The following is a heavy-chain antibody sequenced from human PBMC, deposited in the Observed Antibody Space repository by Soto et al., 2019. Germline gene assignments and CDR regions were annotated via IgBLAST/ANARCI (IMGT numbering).Heavy chain of an antibody. D-gene: IGHD3-22*01. Sequence: QVQLVESGGGVVQPGRSLRLSCAAPGFPFRDYAFHWVRQPPGKGLEWVAVLSYDGSEKYYGDSVKGRFTISRDNAKNMLYLQLSSLRAEDTAVYYCARGQLVNPGYYYGMDIWGQGTTVTVSS. CDR2: LSYDGSEK. CDR1: GFPFRDYA. J-gene: IGHJ6*02. CDR3: ARGQLVNPGYYYGMDI. V-gene: IGHV3-33*01.